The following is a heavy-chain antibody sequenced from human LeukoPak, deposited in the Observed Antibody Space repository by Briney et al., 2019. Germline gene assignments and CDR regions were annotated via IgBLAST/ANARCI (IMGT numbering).Heavy chain of an antibody. Sequence: PGGSLRLSCAASGFTFSSNSTNWVRQAPGKGLEWVSYISSSSSTIYYADSVKGRFTISRDNAKNSLYLQMNSLRAEDTAVYYCARDASSGSSWFDPWGQGTLVTVSS. CDR3: ARDASSGSSWFDP. J-gene: IGHJ5*02. V-gene: IGHV3-48*04. CDR2: ISSSSSTI. D-gene: IGHD3-10*01. CDR1: GFTFSSNS.